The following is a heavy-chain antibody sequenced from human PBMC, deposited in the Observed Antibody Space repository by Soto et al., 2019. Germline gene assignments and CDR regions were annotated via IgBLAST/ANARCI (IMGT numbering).Heavy chain of an antibody. CDR3: ARAGRDCSGGSCYPFYYYYGMDV. CDR1: GYTFTSYA. J-gene: IGHJ6*02. D-gene: IGHD2-15*01. CDR2: INAGNGNT. Sequence: QVQLVQSGAEVKKPGASVKVSCKASGYTFTSYAMHWVRQAPGQRLEWLGWINAGNGNTKYSQKLQGRVIMTRNTSISTAYMELSSLRSEDTAVYYCARAGRDCSGGSCYPFYYYYGMDVWGQGTTVTVSS. V-gene: IGHV1-3*01.